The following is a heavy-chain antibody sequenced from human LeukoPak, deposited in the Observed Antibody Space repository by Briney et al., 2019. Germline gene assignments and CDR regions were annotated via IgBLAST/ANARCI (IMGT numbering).Heavy chain of an antibody. D-gene: IGHD3-10*01. CDR1: GFSFSSNS. Sequence: PGGSPRLSCVASGFSFSSNSMNWVRQAPGKGLEWVSAISSSSTYKVYADSVKGRFTISRDNAMNSLYLQMDSLRVEDTALYYCARVGVGNEYGSGSYQNWGQGTLVTVSS. CDR3: ARVGVGNEYGSGSYQN. V-gene: IGHV3-21*01. J-gene: IGHJ4*02. CDR2: ISSSSTYK.